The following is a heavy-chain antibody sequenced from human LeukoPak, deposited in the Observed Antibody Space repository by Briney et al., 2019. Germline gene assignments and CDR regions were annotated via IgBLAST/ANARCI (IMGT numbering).Heavy chain of an antibody. Sequence: GASVKVSCKASGYTFTGYYMHWVRQAPGQGLEWMGWINPNSGGTNYAQKFQGRVTMTRDMSISTAYMELSRLRSDDTAIYYCARATGTYWWFDSWGQGTLVTVSS. CDR3: ARATGTYWWFDS. V-gene: IGHV1-2*02. CDR2: INPNSGGT. CDR1: GYTFTGYY. D-gene: IGHD1-26*01. J-gene: IGHJ5*01.